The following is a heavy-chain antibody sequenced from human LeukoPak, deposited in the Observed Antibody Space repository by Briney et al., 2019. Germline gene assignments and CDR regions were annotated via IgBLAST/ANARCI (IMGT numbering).Heavy chain of an antibody. J-gene: IGHJ6*02. CDR1: GYTFTGYY. V-gene: IGHV1-2*02. Sequence: ASVKVSCKASGYTFTGYYMHWVRQAPGQGLEWMGWINPNSGGTNYAQKFQGRVTMTRDTSISTAYMELSRLRSDDTAVYYCAREGPWDYYYGMDVWGQGTTVTVSS. CDR2: INPNSGGT. CDR3: AREGPWDYYYGMDV.